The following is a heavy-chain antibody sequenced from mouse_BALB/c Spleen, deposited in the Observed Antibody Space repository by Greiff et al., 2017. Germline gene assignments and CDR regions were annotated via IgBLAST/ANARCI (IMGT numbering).Heavy chain of an antibody. V-gene: IGHV5-17*02. Sequence: VKLMESGGGLVQPGGSRKLSCAASGFTFSSFGMHWVRQAPEKGLEWVAYISSGSSTIYYADTVKGRFTISRDNPKNTLFLQMTSLRSEDTAMYYCARSGYAAMDYWGQGTSVTVSS. CDR1: GFTFSSFG. J-gene: IGHJ4*01. D-gene: IGHD2-2*01. CDR3: ARSGYAAMDY. CDR2: ISSGSSTI.